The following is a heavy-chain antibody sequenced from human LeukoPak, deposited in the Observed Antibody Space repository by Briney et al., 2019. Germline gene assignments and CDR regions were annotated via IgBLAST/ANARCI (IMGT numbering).Heavy chain of an antibody. CDR3: AKDGGGSLEWLPPMDV. D-gene: IGHD3-3*01. Sequence: GGSLRLSCAASGFTFSSHAMGWVRQAPGKGLEWVSSITGSGGSTYYGDSVKGRFTISRDNSKSTLYLQMNSLRAEDTAVYYCAKDGGGSLEWLPPMDVWGQGTTVTVSS. J-gene: IGHJ6*02. V-gene: IGHV3-23*01. CDR2: ITGSGGST. CDR1: GFTFSSHA.